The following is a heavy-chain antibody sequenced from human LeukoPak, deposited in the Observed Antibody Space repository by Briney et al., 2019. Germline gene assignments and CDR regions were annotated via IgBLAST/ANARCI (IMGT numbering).Heavy chain of an antibody. J-gene: IGHJ4*02. CDR1: GFSFSSYA. CDR2: ISSSGGST. D-gene: IGHD2-15*01. CDR3: AREDCSGGSCYPDY. Sequence: LSGGSLRLSCAASGFSFSSYAMSWVRQAPGKGLEWVSTISSSGGSTYYADSVKGRFTISRDNAKNTLYLQMNSLRAEDTAVYYCAREDCSGGSCYPDYWGQGTLVTVSS. V-gene: IGHV3-23*01.